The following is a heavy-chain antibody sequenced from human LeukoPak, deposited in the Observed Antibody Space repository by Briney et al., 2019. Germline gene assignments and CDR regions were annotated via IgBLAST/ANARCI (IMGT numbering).Heavy chain of an antibody. J-gene: IGHJ6*02. CDR1: GFTFSSYG. CDR2: ISYDGSNK. CDR3: AEAAVAVYYYYYGMDV. Sequence: GGSLRLSCAASGFTFSSYGMHWVRQAPGKGLEWVAVISYDGSNKYYADSVKGRFTISRDNSENTLYLQMNSLRAEDTAVYYCAEAAVAVYYYYYGMDVWGQGTTVTVSS. D-gene: IGHD6-19*01. V-gene: IGHV3-30*03.